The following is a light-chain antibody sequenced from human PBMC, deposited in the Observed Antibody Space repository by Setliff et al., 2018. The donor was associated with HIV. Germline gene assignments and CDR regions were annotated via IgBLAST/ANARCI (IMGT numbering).Light chain of an antibody. CDR1: GSDVGGYNY. CDR3: SSYRSTNTRA. Sequence: QSALTQPASVSGSPGQSITISCTGAGSDVGGYNYVSWYQQHPGKAPKLMIYDVTNRPSGISDRFSGSKSGDTASLTISGLQAEDEADYYCSSYRSTNTRAFCGGTKVTVL. CDR2: DVT. J-gene: IGLJ2*01. V-gene: IGLV2-14*03.